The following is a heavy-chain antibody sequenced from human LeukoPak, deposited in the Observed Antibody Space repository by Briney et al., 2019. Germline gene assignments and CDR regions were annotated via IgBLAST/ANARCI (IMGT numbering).Heavy chain of an antibody. D-gene: IGHD3-22*01. CDR3: ATRYDRTPWDAFDI. CDR2: FDPEDGET. Sequence: ASVKVSCKVSGYTLTELSMHWVRQAPGKGLEWMGGFDPEDGETIYAQKFQGRVTMTEDTSTGTAYMELSSLRSEDTAVYYCATRYDRTPWDAFDIWGQGTMVTVSS. CDR1: GYTLTELS. J-gene: IGHJ3*02. V-gene: IGHV1-24*01.